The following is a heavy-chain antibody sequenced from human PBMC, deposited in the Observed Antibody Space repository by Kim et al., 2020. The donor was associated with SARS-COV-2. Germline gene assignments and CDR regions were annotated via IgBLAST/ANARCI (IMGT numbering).Heavy chain of an antibody. Sequence: SVKVSCKASGGTFSSYAISWVRQAPGQGLEWMGGIIPIFGTTNYAQKFQGRVTITADESTSTAYMELSSLRSEDTAVYYCARARYPNDNTNPSFDYWGQGTLVTVSS. CDR2: IIPIFGTT. D-gene: IGHD1-1*01. CDR1: GGTFSSYA. V-gene: IGHV1-69*13. CDR3: ARARYPNDNTNPSFDY. J-gene: IGHJ4*02.